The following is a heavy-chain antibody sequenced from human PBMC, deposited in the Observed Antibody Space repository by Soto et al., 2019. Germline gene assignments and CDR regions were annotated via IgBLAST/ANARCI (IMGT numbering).Heavy chain of an antibody. CDR2: INPNSGGT. Sequence: ASVKVSCKASGYTFTGYYMHWVRQAPGQGLEWMGWINPNSGGTNYAQKFQGRVTMTRDTSISTAYMELSRLRSDDTAVYYCARAEVLLWFGELRTPIDYWGQGTLVTVSS. D-gene: IGHD3-10*01. CDR3: ARAEVLLWFGELRTPIDY. CDR1: GYTFTGYY. J-gene: IGHJ4*02. V-gene: IGHV1-2*02.